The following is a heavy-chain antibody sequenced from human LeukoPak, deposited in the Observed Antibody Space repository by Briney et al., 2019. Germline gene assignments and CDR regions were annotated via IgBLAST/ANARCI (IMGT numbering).Heavy chain of an antibody. Sequence: GASVTVSCKASGYTFTGYYMHWVRQAPGQGLEWMGWINPNSGGTNYAQKFQGRVTMTRDTSISTAYMELSRLRSDDTAVYYCARAYRGWLQFSPDYWGQGTLVTVSS. CDR2: INPNSGGT. CDR3: ARAYRGWLQFSPDY. V-gene: IGHV1-2*02. D-gene: IGHD5-24*01. J-gene: IGHJ4*02. CDR1: GYTFTGYY.